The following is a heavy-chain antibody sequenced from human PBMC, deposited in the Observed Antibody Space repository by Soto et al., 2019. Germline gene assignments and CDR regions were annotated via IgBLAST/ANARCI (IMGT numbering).Heavy chain of an antibody. CDR2: IYYSGST. CDR1: GGSVSSGSYY. CDR3: ARDSGSGSAVDY. V-gene: IGHV4-61*01. D-gene: IGHD3-10*01. J-gene: IGHJ4*02. Sequence: PSQTLPLTCTVSGGSVSSGSYYLSWIRQPPGKGLEWIGYIYYSGSTNYNPSLKSRVTISVDTSKNQFSLKLSSVTAADTAVYYCARDSGSGSAVDYWGQGTLVTVSS.